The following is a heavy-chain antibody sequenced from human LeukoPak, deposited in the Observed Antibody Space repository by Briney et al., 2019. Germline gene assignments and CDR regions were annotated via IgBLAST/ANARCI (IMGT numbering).Heavy chain of an antibody. CDR1: GFTFSAYW. CDR3: ARFRGLLWFGELLDLGH. CDR2: IKQDGSEK. J-gene: IGHJ4*02. V-gene: IGHV3-7*01. D-gene: IGHD3-10*01. Sequence: GGSLRLSCAASGFTFSAYWMSWVRQAPGKGLEWVANIKQDGSEKYYVDSVKGRFTISRDNAKNSLYLQMHSLRAEDTAMYYCARFRGLLWFGELLDLGHWGQGTLVIVSS.